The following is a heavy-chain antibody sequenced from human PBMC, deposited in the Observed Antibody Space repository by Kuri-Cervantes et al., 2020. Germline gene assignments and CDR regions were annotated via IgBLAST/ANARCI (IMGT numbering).Heavy chain of an antibody. Sequence: GGSLRLSCAASGFTFSSYWMHWVRQAPGKGLVWVSRINSDGSSTSYADSVKGRFTISRDNAKNTLYLRMNSLRAEDTAVYYCARYEVVAGIAGHFDYWGQGTLVTVSS. CDR1: GFTFSSYW. D-gene: IGHD6-19*01. CDR2: INSDGSST. CDR3: ARYEVVAGIAGHFDY. J-gene: IGHJ4*02. V-gene: IGHV3-74*01.